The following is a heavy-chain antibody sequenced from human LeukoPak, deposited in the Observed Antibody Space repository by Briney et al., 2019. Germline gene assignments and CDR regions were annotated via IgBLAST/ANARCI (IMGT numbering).Heavy chain of an antibody. J-gene: IGHJ4*02. Sequence: PGGSLRLSCAASGFTFSSYSMNWVRQAPGKGLEWVSSISSSSSSYIYYADSVKGRFTISRDNAKNSLYLQMNSLRAEDTAVYYCARDQPAHSSSLDYWGQGTLVTVSS. D-gene: IGHD6-13*01. V-gene: IGHV3-21*01. CDR2: ISSSSSSYI. CDR1: GFTFSSYS. CDR3: ARDQPAHSSSLDY.